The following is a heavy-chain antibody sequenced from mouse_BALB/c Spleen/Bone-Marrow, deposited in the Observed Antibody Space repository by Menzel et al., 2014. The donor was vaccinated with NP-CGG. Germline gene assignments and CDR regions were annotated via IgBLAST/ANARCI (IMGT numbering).Heavy chain of an antibody. CDR3: AREGDYGFMDY. V-gene: IGHV1-54*01. Sequence: VQLQQSGAELVRPGTSVKVSCKASGYAFTNYLIEWVKQRPGQGLEWSGVINPGSGGTNYNEKFKGKATLTADKSSSTAYMQLSSLTSDDSAVYFCAREGDYGFMDYWGQGTSVTVSS. CDR1: GYAFTNYL. CDR2: INPGSGGT. D-gene: IGHD1-2*01. J-gene: IGHJ4*01.